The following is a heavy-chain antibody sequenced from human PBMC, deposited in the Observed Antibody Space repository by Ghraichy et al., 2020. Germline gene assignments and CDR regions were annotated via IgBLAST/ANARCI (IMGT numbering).Heavy chain of an antibody. J-gene: IGHJ5*02. CDR2: VYYSGST. Sequence: SETLSLTCTVSGGSISSYYWSWIRQPPGKGLEWIGYVYYSGSTNYNPSLKSRVTILVDTSKNQFSLRLSSVTAADTAVYYCARHGYRGHWFDPWGQGTLVTVSS. CDR3: ARHGYRGHWFDP. CDR1: GGSISSYY. V-gene: IGHV4-59*08. D-gene: IGHD5-18*01.